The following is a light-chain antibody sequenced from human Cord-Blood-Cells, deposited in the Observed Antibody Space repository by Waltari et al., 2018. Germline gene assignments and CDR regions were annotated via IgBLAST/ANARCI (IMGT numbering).Light chain of an antibody. Sequence: QSALTQPASVSGSPGQSITISCTGTSSDVGGYNYVSWYQQHPGKDPKLMIYDVSKRPSGVSNRFSGSKSGNTASLTIFGLQAEDEADYDCSSYTGSSTWVFGGGTELTVL. J-gene: IGLJ3*02. CDR1: SSDVGGYNY. CDR2: DVS. V-gene: IGLV2-14*01. CDR3: SSYTGSSTWV.